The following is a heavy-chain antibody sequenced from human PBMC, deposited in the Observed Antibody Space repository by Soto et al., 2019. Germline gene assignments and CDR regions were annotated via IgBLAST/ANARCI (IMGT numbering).Heavy chain of an antibody. CDR1: GYTFTSYG. Sequence: GASVKVSCKASGYTFTSYGISWVRQAPGQGLEWMGWISAYNGNTNYAQKLQGRVTMTTDTSTSTAYMELRSLRSDDTAVYYCARENRNLGIAVAGDVWGQGTTVTVSS. CDR3: ARENRNLGIAVAGDV. CDR2: ISAYNGNT. D-gene: IGHD6-19*01. J-gene: IGHJ6*02. V-gene: IGHV1-18*01.